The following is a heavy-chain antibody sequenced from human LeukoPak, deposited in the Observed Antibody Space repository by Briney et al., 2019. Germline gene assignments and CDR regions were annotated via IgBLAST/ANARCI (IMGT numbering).Heavy chain of an antibody. V-gene: IGHV3-33*01. D-gene: IGHD3-22*01. CDR2: IWYDGSNE. J-gene: IGHJ4*02. CDR3: AGPNDSTGYYYFDH. CDR1: GFTFSSFG. Sequence: GGSLRLSCAASGFTFSSFGMHWVRQAPGKGLEWVALIWYDGSNEYYADSVKGRFTISRDNSKNTLYLQMNSLRAEDTAMYYCAGPNDSTGYYYFDHWGQGTLVTVS.